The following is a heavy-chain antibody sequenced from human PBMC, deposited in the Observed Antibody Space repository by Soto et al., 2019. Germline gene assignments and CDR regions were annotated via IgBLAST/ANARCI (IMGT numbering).Heavy chain of an antibody. CDR1: GGSISSYY. V-gene: IGHV4-59*08. CDR3: ARQYYADDAFDI. J-gene: IGHJ3*02. CDR2: IYYSGST. D-gene: IGHD1-26*01. Sequence: SETLSLTCTVSGGSISSYYWSWIRQPPGKGLEWIGDIYYSGSTNYNPSLKSRVTISVDTSKNQFSLKLSSVTAADTAVYYCARQYYADDAFDIWGQGTMVTVSS.